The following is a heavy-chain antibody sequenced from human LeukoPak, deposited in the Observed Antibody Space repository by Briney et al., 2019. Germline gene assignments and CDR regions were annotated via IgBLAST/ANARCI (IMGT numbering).Heavy chain of an antibody. D-gene: IGHD3-10*01. Sequence: GGSLRLSCAASGFTFTTYGMSWVRQTPGKGLEWVSGISDSAGTTYYADSVKGRFSISRDNSKNTLNLQMNSLRAEDTAVYYCAKSYYYGSGDYSLTAFDIWGQGTMVTVSS. CDR2: ISDSAGTT. J-gene: IGHJ3*02. CDR1: GFTFTTYG. CDR3: AKSYYYGSGDYSLTAFDI. V-gene: IGHV3-23*01.